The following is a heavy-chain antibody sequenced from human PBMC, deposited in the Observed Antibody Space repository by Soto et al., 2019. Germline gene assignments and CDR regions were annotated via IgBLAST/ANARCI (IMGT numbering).Heavy chain of an antibody. V-gene: IGHV3-23*01. CDR3: AKGIPDTGGYYYYSMDV. CDR1: GFTFSSYA. J-gene: IGHJ6*02. Sequence: EVKLLDSGGGLVQTGGSLRLSCAASGFTFSSYAMGWVHQAPGKGLDWVSVISGSGGITYSADSVKGRFTISRDNSKNILYLQMNSLRAEDTAVYYCAKGIPDTGGYYYYSMDVWGQGTAVTVSS. CDR2: ISGSGGIT. D-gene: IGHD5-18*01.